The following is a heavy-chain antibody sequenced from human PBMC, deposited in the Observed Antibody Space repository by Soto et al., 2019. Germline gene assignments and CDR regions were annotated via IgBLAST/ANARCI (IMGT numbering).Heavy chain of an antibody. CDR1: GYSISSGYY. CDR2: IYHSGST. D-gene: IGHD6-19*01. Sequence: ASETLSLTCAVSGYSISSGYYWGWIRQPPGKGLEWIGSIYHSGSTYYNPSLKSRVTISVDTSKSQFSLKLSSVTAADTAVYYCAGRSDSSGWYYWGQGTLVTVSS. CDR3: AGRSDSSGWYY. J-gene: IGHJ4*02. V-gene: IGHV4-38-2*01.